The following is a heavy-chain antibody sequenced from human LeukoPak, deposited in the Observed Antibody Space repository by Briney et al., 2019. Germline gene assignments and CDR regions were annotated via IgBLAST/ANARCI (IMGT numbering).Heavy chain of an antibody. CDR1: GFIFSSFS. V-gene: IGHV3-21*06. J-gene: IGHJ4*02. CDR3: ARVGIQYYYDDSGYADY. D-gene: IGHD3-22*01. CDR2: VNTRSTYI. Sequence: GGSLRLSCAASGFIFSSFSMTWVRQAPGKGLEWVSSVNTRSTYIYCADSVKGRFTISRDNAKNALSLQMNSLRVEDTAVYYCARVGIQYYYDDSGYADYWGQGILVTVSA.